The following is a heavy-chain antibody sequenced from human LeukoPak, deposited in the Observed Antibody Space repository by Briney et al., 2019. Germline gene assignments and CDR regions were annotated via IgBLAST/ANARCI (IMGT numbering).Heavy chain of an antibody. D-gene: IGHD2-2*01. Sequence: GGSLRLSCAASGFTFSSYWMSWVRQAPGKGLEWVANIKQDGSEKYYVDSVKGRFTISRDNAKNSLYLQMNSLRAEDTAVYYCARERLLGXCSSTSCYQSSYYYYMDVWGKGXTVTV. J-gene: IGHJ6*03. V-gene: IGHV3-7*01. CDR3: ARERLLGXCSSTSCYQSSYYYYMDV. CDR1: GFTFSSYW. CDR2: IKQDGSEK.